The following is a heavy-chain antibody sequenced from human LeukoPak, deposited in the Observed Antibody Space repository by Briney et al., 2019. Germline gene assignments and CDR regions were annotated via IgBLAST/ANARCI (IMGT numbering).Heavy chain of an antibody. CDR3: ARLRVVVAATPPYWFDP. J-gene: IGHJ5*02. CDR1: GGSISSGGYY. Sequence: PSETLSLTCTVSGGSISSGGYYWSWIRQPPGKGLEWIGYIYHSGSTYYNPSLKSRVTISVDTSKNQFSLKLSSVTAADTAVYYCARLRVVVAATPPYWFDPWGQGTLVTVSS. CDR2: IYHSGST. V-gene: IGHV4-30-2*01. D-gene: IGHD2-15*01.